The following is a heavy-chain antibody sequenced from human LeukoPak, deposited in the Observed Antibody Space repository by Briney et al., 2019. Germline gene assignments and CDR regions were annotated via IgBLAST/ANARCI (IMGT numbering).Heavy chain of an antibody. D-gene: IGHD3-10*01. CDR3: ARTRYYYNSRSYGAPYYFDY. V-gene: IGHV4-39*01. CDR1: GGSFSSSSYY. J-gene: IGHJ4*02. Sequence: SETLSLTCAVYGGSFSSSSYYWGWIRQPPGKGLEWIGSIYYSGSTYYNPSLKSRVTISVDTSKNQFSLKLSSVTAADTAVYYCARTRYYYNSRSYGAPYYFDYWGQGTLVTVSS. CDR2: IYYSGST.